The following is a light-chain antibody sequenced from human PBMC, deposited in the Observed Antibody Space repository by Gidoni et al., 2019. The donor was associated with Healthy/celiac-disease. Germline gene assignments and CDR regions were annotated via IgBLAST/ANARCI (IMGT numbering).Light chain of an antibody. CDR2: SNN. J-gene: IGLJ3*02. V-gene: IGLV1-44*01. Sequence: QSVLTQPPSASGTPGQWVTISCSGSSSNIGSNTVNWYQQLPGTAPKLLIYSNNQRPSGVPDRFSGSKSGTSASLAISGLQSEDEADYYCAACDDSRMVKVFGGGTKLTVL. CDR3: AACDDSRMVKV. CDR1: SSNIGSNT.